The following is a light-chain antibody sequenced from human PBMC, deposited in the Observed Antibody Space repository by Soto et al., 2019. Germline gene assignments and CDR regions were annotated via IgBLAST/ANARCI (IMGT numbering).Light chain of an antibody. CDR2: DAS. CDR3: QPYNRYLP. J-gene: IGKJ5*01. CDR1: QSISSW. V-gene: IGKV1-5*01. Sequence: DIQMTQSPSTLSASVGDRVTITCRASQSISSWLAWYQQKPGKAPKLLIYDASSLESGVPSRFSGSGSGTEFTLTISSLQPDDLPSYYCQPYNRYLPFGQPKRLAIK.